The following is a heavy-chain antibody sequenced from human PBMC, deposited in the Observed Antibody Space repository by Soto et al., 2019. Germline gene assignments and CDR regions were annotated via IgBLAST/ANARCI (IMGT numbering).Heavy chain of an antibody. D-gene: IGHD3-3*01. CDR2: IIPNNGTA. CDR3: ASNDFWSGYYPLYYYGMDV. Sequence: ASVKVSCKASGYTFTSYGISWVRQAPGQGLEWMGWIIPNNGTANYAQKFQGRVTITADESTSTAYMELSSLRSEDTAVYYCASNDFWSGYYPLYYYGMDVWGQGTTVTVSS. J-gene: IGHJ6*02. V-gene: IGHV1-69*13. CDR1: GYTFTSYG.